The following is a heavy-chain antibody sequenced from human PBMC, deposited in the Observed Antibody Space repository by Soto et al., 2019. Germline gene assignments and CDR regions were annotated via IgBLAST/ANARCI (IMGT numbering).Heavy chain of an antibody. CDR3: ARDLLYGSGRTPQHYMDV. CDR2: IYSGGST. J-gene: IGHJ6*03. CDR1: GFTVSSNY. D-gene: IGHD3-10*01. Sequence: GGSLRLSCAASGFTVSSNYMSWVRQAPGKGLEWVSVIYSGGSTYYADSVKGRFTISRDNSKNTLYLQMDSLRAEDTAVYYCARDLLYGSGRTPQHYMDVWGKGTTVTVSS. V-gene: IGHV3-66*01.